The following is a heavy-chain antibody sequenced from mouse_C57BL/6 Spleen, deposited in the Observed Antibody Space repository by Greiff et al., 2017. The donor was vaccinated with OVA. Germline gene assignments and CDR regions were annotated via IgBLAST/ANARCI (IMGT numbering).Heavy chain of an antibody. Sequence: VQRVESGAELVRPGASVTLSCKASGYTFTDYEMHWVKQTPVHGLEWIGAIDPETGGTAYNQKFKGKAILTADKSSSTAYMELRSLTSEDSAVYYCTRSGWDYFDYWGQGTTLTVSS. CDR2: IDPETGGT. J-gene: IGHJ2*01. CDR1: GYTFTDYE. CDR3: TRSGWDYFDY. D-gene: IGHD3-1*01. V-gene: IGHV1-15*01.